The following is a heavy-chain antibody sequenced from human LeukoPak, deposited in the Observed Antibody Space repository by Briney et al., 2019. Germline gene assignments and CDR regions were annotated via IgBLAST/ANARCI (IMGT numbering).Heavy chain of an antibody. D-gene: IGHD3-16*02. CDR3: AREGDGGISAHYFDY. CDR1: GGSISSGDYY. V-gene: IGHV4-30-4*08. J-gene: IGHJ4*02. Sequence: SQTLSLTCTVSGGSISSGDYYWSWIRQPPGKGLEWIGYIYYSGSTYYNPSLKSRVTISVDTSKNQFSLKLGSVTAADTAVYYCAREGDGGISAHYFDYWGQGTLVTVSS. CDR2: IYYSGST.